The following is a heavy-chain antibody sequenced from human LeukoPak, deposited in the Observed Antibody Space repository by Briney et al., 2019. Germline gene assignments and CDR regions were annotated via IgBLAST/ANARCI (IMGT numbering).Heavy chain of an antibody. J-gene: IGHJ6*02. CDR1: GFTFNAYH. D-gene: IGHD2-8*01. CDR3: AREGCTMTTCRRAGGHLDV. CDR2: ISGDSNTI. V-gene: IGHV3-48*02. Sequence: GGSLRLSCAASGFTFNAYHMNWVRQAPGKSLEWISYISGDSNTIYYADSVRGRFTISRDNAKNSLYLQMNSLRDEDTAMYYCAREGCTMTTCRRAGGHLDVWGQGTTVTVSS.